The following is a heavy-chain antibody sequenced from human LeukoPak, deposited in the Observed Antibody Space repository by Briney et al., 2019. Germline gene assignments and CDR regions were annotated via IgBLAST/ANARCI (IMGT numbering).Heavy chain of an antibody. J-gene: IGHJ6*02. CDR2: IKSKTDGGTT. D-gene: IGHD6-13*01. CDR3: TTGPAAAGKPLKPSGMDV. Sequence: LGGSLRLSCAASGFTFSNAWMSWVRQAPGKGLEWVGRIKSKTDGGTTDYAAPVKGRFTISRDDSKNTLYLQMNSLKTEDTAVYYCTTGPAAAGKPLKPSGMDVWGQGTTVTVSS. CDR1: GFTFSNAW. V-gene: IGHV3-15*01.